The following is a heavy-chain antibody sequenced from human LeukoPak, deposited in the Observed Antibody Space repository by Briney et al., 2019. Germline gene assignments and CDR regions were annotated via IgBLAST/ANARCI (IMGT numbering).Heavy chain of an antibody. Sequence: ASVKVSCKASGYTFTSYYMHWVRQAPGQGLEWMGINNPSGGSTSYAQKFQGRVTMTRDTSTSTVYMELSSLRSEDTAVYYCARDRHSSSSIYYYMDVWGKGTTVTVSS. V-gene: IGHV1-46*01. CDR2: NNPSGGST. CDR3: ARDRHSSSSIYYYMDV. CDR1: GYTFTSYY. D-gene: IGHD6-13*01. J-gene: IGHJ6*03.